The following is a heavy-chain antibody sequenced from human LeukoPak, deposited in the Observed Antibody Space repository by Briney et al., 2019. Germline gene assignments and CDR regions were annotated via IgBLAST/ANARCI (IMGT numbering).Heavy chain of an antibody. J-gene: IGHJ3*02. CDR3: ARDATVTADGGAFDI. D-gene: IGHD4-11*01. Sequence: ASVKVSCKASGYTFTSYYMHWVRQAPGQGLEWMGIINPSGGSTSYAQKFQGRVTMTRDTSTSTVCMELSSLRSEDTAVYYCARDATVTADGGAFDIWGQGTMVTVSS. CDR1: GYTFTSYY. CDR2: INPSGGST. V-gene: IGHV1-46*03.